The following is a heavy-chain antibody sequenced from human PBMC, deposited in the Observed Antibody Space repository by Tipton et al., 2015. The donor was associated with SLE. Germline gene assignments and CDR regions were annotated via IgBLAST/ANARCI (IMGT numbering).Heavy chain of an antibody. Sequence: GSLRLSCAASGFTFSSYAMTWVRQAPGKGLEWVSDISGSGAATYHADSVQGRFTISRDNSKNTLYLQMNSLRAEDTAIYYCAKGDCSSNSCAYFDFWGQGTLVTVSS. CDR1: GFTFSSYA. V-gene: IGHV3-23*01. CDR3: AKGDCSSNSCAYFDF. D-gene: IGHD2-2*01. J-gene: IGHJ4*02. CDR2: ISGSGAAT.